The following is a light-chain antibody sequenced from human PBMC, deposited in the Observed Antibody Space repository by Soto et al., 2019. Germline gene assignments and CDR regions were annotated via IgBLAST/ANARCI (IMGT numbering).Light chain of an antibody. CDR1: SSNIGGNT. V-gene: IGLV1-44*01. CDR3: ASWDDSLNGWV. J-gene: IGLJ3*02. CDR2: NNN. Sequence: QSALTKPPSASATPGQRVTISCSGSSSNIGGNTVSWYQQLPGTAPKLLIYNNNQRPSGVPDQISGSKSGTSASLAISGLQSDDEADYYCASWDDSLNGWVFGGGTKVTVL.